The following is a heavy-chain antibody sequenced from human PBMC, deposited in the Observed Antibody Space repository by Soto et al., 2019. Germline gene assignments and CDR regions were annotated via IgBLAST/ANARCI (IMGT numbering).Heavy chain of an antibody. CDR2: ISDSGSRT. J-gene: IGHJ3*02. CDR1: GFRFTSYV. V-gene: IGHV3-23*01. Sequence: GGSLRLSCAASGFRFTSYVMNWVRQAPGKGLEWVSGISDSGSRTNYADSVKGRFTISRDNSKNTVYLDMKSLRAEDTALYYCVKEEGGDYGFDIWGQGTMVTVSS. CDR3: VKEEGGDYGFDI. D-gene: IGHD2-21*01.